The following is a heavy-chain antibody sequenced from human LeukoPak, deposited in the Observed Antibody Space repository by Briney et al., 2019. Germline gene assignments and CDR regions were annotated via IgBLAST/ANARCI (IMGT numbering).Heavy chain of an antibody. Sequence: SETLSLTCTVSGGSISSYYWSWIRQPPGKGLEWIGYIYYSGSTNYNPSLKSRVTISVDTSKNQFSLKLSSVTAADTAVYYCARTSAWRITHTDYWGQGTLVTVSS. CDR3: ARTSAWRITHTDY. CDR1: GGSISSYY. J-gene: IGHJ4*02. V-gene: IGHV4-59*01. CDR2: IYYSGST. D-gene: IGHD3-10*01.